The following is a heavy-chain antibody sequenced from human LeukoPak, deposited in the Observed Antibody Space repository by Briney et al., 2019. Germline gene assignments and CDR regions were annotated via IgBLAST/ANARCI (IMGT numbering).Heavy chain of an antibody. V-gene: IGHV3-30*02. CDR1: GFTFSSYG. Sequence: GGSLRLSCAASGFTFSSYGMHWVRQAPGKGLEWVAFIRYDGSNKYYADSVKGRFTISRDNSKNTLYLQTKSLRPEDTAMYYCANNERDAFDIWGQGTMVTVPS. J-gene: IGHJ3*02. CDR3: ANNERDAFDI. CDR2: IRYDGSNK.